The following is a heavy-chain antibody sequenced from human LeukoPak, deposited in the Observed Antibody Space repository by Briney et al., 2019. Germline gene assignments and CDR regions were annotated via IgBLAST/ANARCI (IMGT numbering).Heavy chain of an antibody. CDR1: GYTFTSFY. Sequence: ASVKVSCKASGYTFTSFYMHWVRQAPGQGLERMGIINCISGSTSYAQRFQGRVTMTRDTSTSTVYMELSSLRSEDTAVYYCARSLNPYCDYWGQGTLVTVSS. J-gene: IGHJ4*02. CDR3: ARSLNPYCDY. V-gene: IGHV1-46*01. CDR2: INCISGST. D-gene: IGHD1-14*01.